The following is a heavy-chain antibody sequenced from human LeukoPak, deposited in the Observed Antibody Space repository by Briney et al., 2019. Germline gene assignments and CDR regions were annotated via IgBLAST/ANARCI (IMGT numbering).Heavy chain of an antibody. CDR3: ASQGDGYSTH. CDR1: GFTVSSNY. D-gene: IGHD5-24*01. CDR2: ISGSSNYI. V-gene: IGHV3-21*01. J-gene: IGHJ4*02. Sequence: PGGSLRLSCAASGFTVSSNYMSWVRQAPGKGLEWVSSISGSSNYIYYANSVKGRFTVSRDNAKNSLYLQMNSLRAEDTAVYYCASQGDGYSTHWGQGTLVTVSS.